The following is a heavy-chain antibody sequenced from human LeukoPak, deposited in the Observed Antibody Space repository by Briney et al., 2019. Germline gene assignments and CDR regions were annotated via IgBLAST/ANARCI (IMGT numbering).Heavy chain of an antibody. V-gene: IGHV4-30-2*01. CDR1: GGSISSGGYS. D-gene: IGHD3-9*01. J-gene: IGHJ5*02. Sequence: PSQTLSLTCAVSGGSISSGGYSWSWIRQPPGKGLEWIGYIYHSGNTYYNPSLKSRVTISVDRSKNQFSLKLSSVTAADTAVYYCARRPSTYDILIMGPKPRGFDPWGQGTLVTVSS. CDR3: ARRPSTYDILIMGPKPRGFDP. CDR2: IYHSGNT.